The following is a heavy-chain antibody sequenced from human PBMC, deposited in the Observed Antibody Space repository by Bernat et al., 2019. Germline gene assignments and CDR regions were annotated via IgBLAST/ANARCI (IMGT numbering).Heavy chain of an antibody. D-gene: IGHD6-6*01. CDR3: ARAVQSLYYYYGMDV. CDR1: GFTVSSNY. CDR2: IYSGGST. J-gene: IGHJ6*02. V-gene: IGHV3-53*01. Sequence: EVQLVESGGGLIQPGGSLRLSCAASGFTVSSNYMSWVRQAPGKGLEWVSVIYSGGSTYYTASVKGRFTISRDNSKSTLYLQMNSLRAEDTAVYYCARAVQSLYYYYGMDVWGQGTTVTVSS.